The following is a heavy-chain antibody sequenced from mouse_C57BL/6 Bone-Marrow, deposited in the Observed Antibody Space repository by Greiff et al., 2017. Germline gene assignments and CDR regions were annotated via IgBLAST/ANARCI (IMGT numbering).Heavy chain of an antibody. V-gene: IGHV1-42*01. CDR2: INPSTGGT. D-gene: IGHD2-3*01. CDR1: GYSFTGYY. CDR3: ATRYDGYYVSFYFDY. J-gene: IGHJ2*01. Sequence: EVQRVESGPELVKPGASVKISCKASGYSFTGYYMNWVKQSPEKSLEWIGEINPSTGGTTYNQKFKAKATLTVDKSSSTAYMQLKSLTSEDSAVYYCATRYDGYYVSFYFDYWGQGTTLTVSS.